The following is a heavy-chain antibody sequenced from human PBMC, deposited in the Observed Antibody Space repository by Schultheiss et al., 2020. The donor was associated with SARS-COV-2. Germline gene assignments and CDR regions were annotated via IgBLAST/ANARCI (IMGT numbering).Heavy chain of an antibody. CDR2: ISSSGITI. V-gene: IGHV3-48*03. D-gene: IGHD4-23*01. CDR1: GFTFSSYE. Sequence: GESLKISCAASGFTFSSYEMNWVRQAPGKGLEWVSYISSSGITIYYADSVKGRFTISRDNAKNSLYLQMNSLRAEDTAVYYCARGPNDYGGPMAFDIWGQGTMVTVSS. J-gene: IGHJ3*02. CDR3: ARGPNDYGGPMAFDI.